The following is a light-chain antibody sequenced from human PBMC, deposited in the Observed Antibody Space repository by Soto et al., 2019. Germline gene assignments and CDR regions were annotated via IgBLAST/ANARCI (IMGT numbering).Light chain of an antibody. V-gene: IGKV3-20*01. CDR3: QPYGRTPPFI. J-gene: IGKJ2*01. CDR2: GAT. Sequence: IVLTQSPGTLSVSPGERVTLSCRASQSVNSDYLAWYHHKPGQPPRLLIYGATGRATGISDRFSGSGSGTDFSLTISRLEPEDVGVYYCQPYGRTPPFIFGQGNTLEIK. CDR1: QSVNSDY.